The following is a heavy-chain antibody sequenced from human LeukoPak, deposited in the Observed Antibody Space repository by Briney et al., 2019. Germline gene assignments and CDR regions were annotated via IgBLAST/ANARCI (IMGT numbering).Heavy chain of an antibody. CDR1: GGSISRSSYY. Sequence: PSETLSLTCTVSGGSISRSSYYWGWIRQPPGKGLEWIGYISYSGSTNFNPSLKSRVTISVDTSKNQFSLKLSSVTAADTAVYYCAREGTAGTNLNWFDPWGQGTLVTVSS. D-gene: IGHD1-1*01. J-gene: IGHJ5*02. CDR2: ISYSGST. CDR3: AREGTAGTNLNWFDP. V-gene: IGHV4-61*01.